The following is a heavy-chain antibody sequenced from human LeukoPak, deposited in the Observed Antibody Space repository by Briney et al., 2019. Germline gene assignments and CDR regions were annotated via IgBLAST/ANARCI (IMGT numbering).Heavy chain of an antibody. CDR2: IYHSGST. CDR1: GYSISSGYY. V-gene: IGHV4-38-2*02. CDR3: ARLVAYGGNSFDY. Sequence: PSETLSLTCTVSGYSISSGYYWGWIRQPPGKGLEWIGSIYHSGSTYYRPSLKSRVTISVDTSKNQFSLKLSSVTAADTAVYYCARLVAYGGNSFDYWGQGTLVTVSS. D-gene: IGHD4-23*01. J-gene: IGHJ4*02.